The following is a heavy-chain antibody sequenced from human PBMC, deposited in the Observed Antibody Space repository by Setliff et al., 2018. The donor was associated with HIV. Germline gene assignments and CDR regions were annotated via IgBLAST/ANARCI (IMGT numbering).Heavy chain of an antibody. CDR2: IYTSGST. J-gene: IGHJ4*02. Sequence: SETLSLTCTVSGGSISTYFWTWIRQPPGKGLEWIGYIYTSGSTNYNPSLKSRVTISVDTSKNRFSLKLSSVTAADTAVYYCARGSFIGDYYYFDYWGQGTLVTVS. D-gene: IGHD3-10*01. V-gene: IGHV4-4*08. CDR1: GGSISTYF. CDR3: ARGSFIGDYYYFDY.